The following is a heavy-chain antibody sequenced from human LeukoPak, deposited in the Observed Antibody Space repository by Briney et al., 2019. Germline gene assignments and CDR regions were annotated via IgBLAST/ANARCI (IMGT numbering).Heavy chain of an antibody. CDR2: ISGSGGSP. D-gene: IGHD3-10*01. CDR3: AKDLWFGEVPISGFDP. CDR1: GFTFSSYA. J-gene: IGHJ5*02. Sequence: GGSLRLSCAASGFTFSSYAMSWVRQAPGKGLEWVSGISGSGGSPHYADSVKGRFTISRDNAKNTLYLQMNRLRAEDTAVYYCAKDLWFGEVPISGFDPWAREPRSPSP. V-gene: IGHV3-23*01.